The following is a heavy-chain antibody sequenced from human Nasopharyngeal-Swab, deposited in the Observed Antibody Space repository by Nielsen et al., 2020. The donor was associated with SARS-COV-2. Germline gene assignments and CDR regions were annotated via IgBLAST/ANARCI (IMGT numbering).Heavy chain of an antibody. J-gene: IGHJ6*02. Sequence: GESLKISCAASGFTFSTYAMHWVRQAPGKGLQYVSGISTNGGSTYYANSVKDRFTISRDNSKNTLYLQMGSLRAEDMAVYYCARGGYSGSWYGGRDYYYGMDVWGQGTTVTVSS. D-gene: IGHD6-13*01. CDR1: GFTFSTYA. V-gene: IGHV3-64*01. CDR3: ARGGYSGSWYGGRDYYYGMDV. CDR2: ISTNGGST.